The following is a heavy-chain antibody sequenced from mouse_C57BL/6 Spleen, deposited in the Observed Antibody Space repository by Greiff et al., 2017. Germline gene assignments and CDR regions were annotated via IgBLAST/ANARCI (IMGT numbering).Heavy chain of an antibody. CDR3: ARNYDGYYVGFAY. CDR2: ISSGSSTI. Sequence: EVKLMESGGGLVKPGGSLKLSCAASGFTFSDYGMHWVRQAPEKGLEWVAYISSGSSTIYYADTVKGRFTISRDNAKNTLFLQMTSLRSEDTAMYYCARNYDGYYVGFAYWGQGTLVTVSA. D-gene: IGHD2-3*01. V-gene: IGHV5-17*01. CDR1: GFTFSDYG. J-gene: IGHJ3*01.